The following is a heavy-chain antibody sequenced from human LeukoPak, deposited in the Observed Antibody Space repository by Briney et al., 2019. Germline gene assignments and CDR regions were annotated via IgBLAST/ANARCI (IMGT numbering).Heavy chain of an antibody. CDR3: ARGRTGYQLLPTKKNYSYYYVDV. CDR2: IKKDGSEK. J-gene: IGHJ6*03. V-gene: IGHV3-7*01. D-gene: IGHD2-2*01. CDR1: GFTFIKYW. Sequence: GGSLRLSCGASGFTFIKYWMSWVRQAPGKGLEWVANIKKDGSEKYYVDSVKGRFTISRDNGKNSLYLQMNSLRAEDTAVYYCARGRTGYQLLPTKKNYSYYYVDVWGKGTSVTVSS.